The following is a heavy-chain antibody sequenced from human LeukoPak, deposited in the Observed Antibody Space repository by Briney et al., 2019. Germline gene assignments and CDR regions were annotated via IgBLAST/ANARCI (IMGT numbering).Heavy chain of an antibody. CDR3: ARAPGQWPTFQH. J-gene: IGHJ1*01. D-gene: IGHD6-19*01. Sequence: SVKVSCKASGGTFSSYAISWVRQAPGQGLEWMGGIISIFGTANYAQKFQGRVTITADESTSTAYMELSSLRSDDTAVYYCARAPGQWPTFQHWGQGTLVTVSS. V-gene: IGHV1-69*13. CDR2: IISIFGTA. CDR1: GGTFSSYA.